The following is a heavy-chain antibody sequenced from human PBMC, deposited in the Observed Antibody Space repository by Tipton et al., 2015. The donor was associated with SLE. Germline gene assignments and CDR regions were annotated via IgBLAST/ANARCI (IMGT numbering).Heavy chain of an antibody. J-gene: IGHJ3*02. CDR2: VFYSGST. CDR3: ARDFPPEPNPLVLVFDS. D-gene: IGHD1-14*01. V-gene: IGHV4-59*02. CDR1: GASVNSFH. Sequence: TLSLTCTVSGASVNSFHWSWIRQPPGKGLEWIGYVFYSGSTNYNPSLKSRVTMSVDMLKNQFSLKLTSVTAADTAVYYCARDFPPEPNPLVLVFDSWGPGTKVTVSS.